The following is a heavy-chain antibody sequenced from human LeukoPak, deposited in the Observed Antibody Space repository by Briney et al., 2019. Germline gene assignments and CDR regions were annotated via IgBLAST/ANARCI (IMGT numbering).Heavy chain of an antibody. D-gene: IGHD1-1*01. CDR1: GGSISISNW. CDR3: ARPVPSRLGWFDP. Sequence: PSETLSLTCAVSGGSISISNWWSWVRQPPGKGLEWIGEIYHSGSTNYNPSLKSQVTISVDTSKNQFSLKLSSVTAADTAVYYCARPVPSRLGWFDPWGQGTLVTVSS. V-gene: IGHV4-4*02. CDR2: IYHSGST. J-gene: IGHJ5*02.